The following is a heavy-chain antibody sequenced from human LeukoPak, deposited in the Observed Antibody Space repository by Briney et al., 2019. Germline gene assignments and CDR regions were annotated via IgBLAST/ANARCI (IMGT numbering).Heavy chain of an antibody. CDR2: ISGSGGST. CDR1: GFTFSTCA. CDR3: AKENYDSSGYYSQY. V-gene: IGHV3-23*01. Sequence: GGSLRLSCAASGFTFSTCAMHWVRQAPGKGLEWVSAISGSGGSTYYADSVKGRFTISRDNSKNTLYLQMNSLRAEDTAVYYCAKENYDSSGYYSQYWGQGTLVTVSS. D-gene: IGHD3-22*01. J-gene: IGHJ4*02.